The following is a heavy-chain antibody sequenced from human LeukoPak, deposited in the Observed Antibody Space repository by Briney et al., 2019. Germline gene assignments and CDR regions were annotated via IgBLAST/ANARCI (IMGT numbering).Heavy chain of an antibody. CDR3: ARQNPLGYYYMDV. Sequence: PSETLSLTCTVSGGSISSSSYYWGWIRQPPGKGLEWIGSIYYSGSTYYNPSLKSRVTISVDTSKNQFSLKLSSVTAADTAVYYCARQNPLGYYYMDVWGKGTTVTVSS. CDR1: GGSISSSSYY. V-gene: IGHV4-39*01. J-gene: IGHJ6*03. D-gene: IGHD3-16*01. CDR2: IYYSGST.